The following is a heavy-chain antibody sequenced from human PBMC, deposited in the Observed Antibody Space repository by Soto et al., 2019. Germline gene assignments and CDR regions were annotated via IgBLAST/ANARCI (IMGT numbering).Heavy chain of an antibody. D-gene: IGHD6-13*01. CDR2: INSSSTYT. J-gene: IGHJ2*01. CDR3: ARIIAAAGGRRYFDL. Sequence: QVQLVESGGGLVKPGGSLRLSCAASGFTFSDYYMSWIRQAPGKGLEWVSYINSSSTYTNYADSVKGRFTISRDNAXHSLYLQMNSLRAEDTAVYYCARIIAAAGGRRYFDLWGRGTLVTVSS. V-gene: IGHV3-11*05. CDR1: GFTFSDYY.